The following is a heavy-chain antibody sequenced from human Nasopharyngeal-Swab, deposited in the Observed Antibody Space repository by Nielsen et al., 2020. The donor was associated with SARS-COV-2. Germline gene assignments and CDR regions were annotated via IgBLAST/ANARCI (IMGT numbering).Heavy chain of an antibody. CDR3: ASTPLDSSGYYYAFHY. Sequence: GVSLRLSCAASGFTFSRYTMHWVRQAPGKGLEWVAVISYDGSNKYYADSVKGRFTISRDISKNTLYLQMNSLRAEDTAVFYCASTPLDSSGYYYAFHYWGRGTRVTVSS. CDR1: GFTFSRYT. D-gene: IGHD3-22*01. CDR2: ISYDGSNK. V-gene: IGHV3-30-3*01. J-gene: IGHJ4*02.